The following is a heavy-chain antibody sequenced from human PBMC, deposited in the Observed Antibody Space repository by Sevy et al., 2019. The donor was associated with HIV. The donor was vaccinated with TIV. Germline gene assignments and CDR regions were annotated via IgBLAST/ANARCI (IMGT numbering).Heavy chain of an antibody. J-gene: IGHJ4*02. D-gene: IGHD6-13*01. CDR1: GFTVSTYS. Sequence: GGSLRLSCVASGFTVSTYSMNWVRQAPGKGLEWISYITTGGGTIYYADSVKGRFTISRDNAKKSLYLQMNSLRDEDTAVYYCARGGGIAAAGTYYFDYWGQGTLVTVSS. V-gene: IGHV3-48*02. CDR2: ITTGGGTI. CDR3: ARGGGIAAAGTYYFDY.